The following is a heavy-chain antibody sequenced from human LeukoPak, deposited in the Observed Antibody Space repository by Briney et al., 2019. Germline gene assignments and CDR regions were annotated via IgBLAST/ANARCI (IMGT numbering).Heavy chain of an antibody. J-gene: IGHJ1*01. V-gene: IGHV4-61*02. CDR2: IYTSGNT. CDR3: ARVFVAARGEYFQH. CDR1: GGSISSGSYY. D-gene: IGHD6-6*01. Sequence: SETLSLTCTVSGGSISSGSYYWSWIRQPAGKGLEWIGRIYTSGNTNYNPSLKSRVTISVDTSKSQFSLKLSSVTAADTAVYYCARVFVAARGEYFQHWGQGTLVTVSS.